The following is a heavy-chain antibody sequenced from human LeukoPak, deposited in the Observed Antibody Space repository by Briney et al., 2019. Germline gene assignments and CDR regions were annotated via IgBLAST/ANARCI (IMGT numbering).Heavy chain of an antibody. D-gene: IGHD3-10*01. V-gene: IGHV1-69*13. CDR1: GYTFTSYG. Sequence: GASVNVSCKASGYTFTSYGISWVRQAPGQGLEWMGGIIPIFGTANYAQKFQGRVTITADESTSTAYMELSSLRSEDTAVYYCASNYYGSGSYYQGKAYYFDYWGQGTLVTVSS. CDR2: IIPIFGTA. CDR3: ASNYYGSGSYYQGKAYYFDY. J-gene: IGHJ4*02.